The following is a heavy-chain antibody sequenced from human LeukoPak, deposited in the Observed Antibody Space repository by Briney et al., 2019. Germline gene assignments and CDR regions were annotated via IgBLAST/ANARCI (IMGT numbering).Heavy chain of an antibody. J-gene: IGHJ5*02. V-gene: IGHV3-7*02. CDR1: GFTFSRYW. Sequence: GGSLRLSCAASGFTFSRYWMSWVRQAPGKGLEWVANIKEDGSQKYYVDSVKGRFTISRDNAKNSLYLQMNSLRAEDTAVYYYKRQLGYCGGGSCYYWFDPWGQGNLVTVSS. CDR3: KRQLGYCGGGSCYYWFDP. D-gene: IGHD2-15*01. CDR2: IKEDGSQK.